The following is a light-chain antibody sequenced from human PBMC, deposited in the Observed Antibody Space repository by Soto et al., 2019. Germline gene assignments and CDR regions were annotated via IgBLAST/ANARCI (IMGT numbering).Light chain of an antibody. CDR3: QQRSSWPIT. Sequence: EIVLTQSPATLSLSPGERGTLSCRPSQSVSSYLAWYQQKPGQAPRLLIYDASNRATGIPARFSGSGSGTDFTLTIGSLEPEDVAVYFCQQRSSWPITFGPGTKVDIK. CDR2: DAS. CDR1: QSVSSY. J-gene: IGKJ3*01. V-gene: IGKV3-11*01.